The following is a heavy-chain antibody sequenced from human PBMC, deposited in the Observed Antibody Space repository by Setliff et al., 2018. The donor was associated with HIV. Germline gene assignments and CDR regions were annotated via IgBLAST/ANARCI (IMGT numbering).Heavy chain of an antibody. CDR3: ARLGMTTVGIGDVFDI. CDR1: GGSISGYY. J-gene: IGHJ3*02. CDR2: IGYSGSS. D-gene: IGHD4-17*01. V-gene: IGHV4-59*08. Sequence: SETLSLTCTVSGGSISGYYWNWIRQSPGKGLEWIGFIGYSGSSNYNPSLKSRVTISVDTSKNQFSLRVRSVTAADTAVYYCARLGMTTVGIGDVFDIWGQGAMVTVSS.